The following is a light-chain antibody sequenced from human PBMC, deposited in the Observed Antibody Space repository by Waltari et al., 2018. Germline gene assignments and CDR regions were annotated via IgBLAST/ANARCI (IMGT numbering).Light chain of an antibody. Sequence: EIVLIQSPATLSLSPGERATLSCRASQSINNYLAWYQHKPGQPPRLLIYDASNRATGVPARFSGGGSGTDFTLTISSLDHEDFAVYYCHHRSTWSLTFGGGTEVEI. CDR3: HHRSTWSLT. V-gene: IGKV3-11*01. CDR1: QSINNY. J-gene: IGKJ4*01. CDR2: DAS.